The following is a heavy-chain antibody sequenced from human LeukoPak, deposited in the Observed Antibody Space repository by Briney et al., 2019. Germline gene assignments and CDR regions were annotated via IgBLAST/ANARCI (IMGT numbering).Heavy chain of an antibody. J-gene: IGHJ6*03. CDR2: ISNSGSSM. CDR3: AKGVKVPLLRYFSYYMDV. V-gene: IGHV3-48*03. D-gene: IGHD3-9*01. Sequence: GGSLRLSCAASGFIFSTYEMNWVRQAPGKGLEWVSYISNSGSSMYHADSVKGRFTISRDNSKNTLYLQMNSLRAEDTAVYYCAKGVKVPLLRYFSYYMDVWGKGTTVTISS. CDR1: GFIFSTYE.